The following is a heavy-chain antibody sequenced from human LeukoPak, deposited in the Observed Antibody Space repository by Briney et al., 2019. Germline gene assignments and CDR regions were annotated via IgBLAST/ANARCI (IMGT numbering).Heavy chain of an antibody. V-gene: IGHV3-74*01. D-gene: IGHD1-1*01. Sequence: PGGSLRLSCAASGFTFSSYWMHWVRQVPGKGLVWVSRIGSDGSSTSFADSVKGRFTISRDNDKNTVFLEMNSLRAEDTAVYYCARDGASIDDQYYGLDVWGQGTTVTVSS. CDR1: GFTFSSYW. CDR3: ARDGASIDDQYYGLDV. CDR2: IGSDGSST. J-gene: IGHJ6*02.